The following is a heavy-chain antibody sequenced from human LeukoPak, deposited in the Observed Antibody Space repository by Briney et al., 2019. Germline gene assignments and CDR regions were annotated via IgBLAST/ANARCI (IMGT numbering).Heavy chain of an antibody. V-gene: IGHV1-69*04. CDR3: ARDRDTAMVTFDY. Sequence: SVKVSCKASGGTFSSYAISWVRQAPGEGLEWMGRIIPIFGIANYAQKFQGRVTITADKSTSTAYMELSSLRSEDTAVYYCARDRDTAMVTFDYWGQGTLVTVSS. CDR1: GGTFSSYA. J-gene: IGHJ4*02. D-gene: IGHD5-18*01. CDR2: IIPIFGIA.